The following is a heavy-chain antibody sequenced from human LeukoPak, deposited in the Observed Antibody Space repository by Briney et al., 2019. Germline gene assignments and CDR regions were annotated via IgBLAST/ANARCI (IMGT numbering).Heavy chain of an antibody. CDR1: GFTFSSYA. Sequence: GGSLRLSCVASGFTFSSYAMSWIRQAPGKGLEWVSAISSGGGNTDYADSVKGRFIISRDNSKNTVFLQMNSLRAEDTAVYYCARDLTSEWLVPDFDYWGQGTLVTVSS. CDR3: ARDLTSEWLVPDFDY. D-gene: IGHD6-19*01. V-gene: IGHV3-23*01. J-gene: IGHJ4*02. CDR2: ISSGGGNT.